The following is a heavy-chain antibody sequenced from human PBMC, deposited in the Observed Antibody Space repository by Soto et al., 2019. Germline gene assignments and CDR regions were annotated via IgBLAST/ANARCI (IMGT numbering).Heavy chain of an antibody. V-gene: IGHV1-46*03. CDR1: GYTFTSYY. Sequence: QVQLVQSGAEVKKPGASVKVSCKASGYTFTSYYMHWVRQAPGQGLEWMGIINPSGGSTSYAQKFQGRVTMTRDTSTSTVYMELSRLRSEDTAVYYCARRSGSYYGLNYGMDVWGQGTTVTVSS. J-gene: IGHJ6*02. CDR3: ARRSGSYYGLNYGMDV. CDR2: INPSGGST. D-gene: IGHD1-26*01.